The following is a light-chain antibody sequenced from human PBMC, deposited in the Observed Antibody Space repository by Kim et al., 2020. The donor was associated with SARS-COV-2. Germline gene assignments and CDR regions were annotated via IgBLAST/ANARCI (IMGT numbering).Light chain of an antibody. CDR1: RDIDTY. CDR2: DAF. V-gene: IGKV1-33*01. CDR3: QHYET. Sequence: QMTQSQSSLYASVGDTVTIDCQASRDIDTYLNWYQQKPGKAPKLLIFDAFNLERGVPSRFTGYKSGRHFSLTINSLQPEDVATYYCQHYETFGGGTKVDIK. J-gene: IGKJ4*01.